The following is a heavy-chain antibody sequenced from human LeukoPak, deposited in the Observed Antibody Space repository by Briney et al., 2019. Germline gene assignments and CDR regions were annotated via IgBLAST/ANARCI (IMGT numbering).Heavy chain of an antibody. CDR2: ISYDGSNK. CDR1: GFTFSSYA. J-gene: IGHJ5*02. D-gene: IGHD3-10*01. V-gene: IGHV3-30*18. Sequence: GGSLRLSCAASGFTFSSYAMHWVRQAPGKGREWVAVISYDGSNKFYADSVKGRFTISRDNSKNTLYLQMNSLRAEDTAVYYCAKDRVRGVIIYLEWFDPWGQGTLVTVSS. CDR3: AKDRVRGVIIYLEWFDP.